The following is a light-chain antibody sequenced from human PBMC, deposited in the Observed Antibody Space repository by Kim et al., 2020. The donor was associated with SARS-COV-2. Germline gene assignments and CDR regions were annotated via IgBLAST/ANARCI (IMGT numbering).Light chain of an antibody. CDR1: QNMTNY. Sequence: DIHMTQSPSSLSASVGDRATITCRASQNMTNYLNWYQQKPGKAPRLLIYSVSILQTGVPSRFSGGGSGTEFTLTISGLQPEDFTTYFSPHIYHYHDCFGQG. CDR3: PHIYHYHDC. J-gene: IGKJ2*03. V-gene: IGKV1-39*01. CDR2: SVS.